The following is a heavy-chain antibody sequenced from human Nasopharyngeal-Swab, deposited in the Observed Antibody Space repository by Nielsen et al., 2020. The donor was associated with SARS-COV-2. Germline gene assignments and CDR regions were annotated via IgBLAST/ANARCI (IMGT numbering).Heavy chain of an antibody. CDR1: GFSITYRF. CDR3: ASGQCINGVCNPTDGLDV. CDR2: ITPFNGNA. J-gene: IGHJ6*02. D-gene: IGHD2-8*01. V-gene: IGHV1-45*02. Sequence: SVKVSCRASGFSITYRFLHWMRQAPGQALEWMGWITPFNGNAKYAQKFQGRVSITRDGSRTTASLELSSLRPDDTAMYFCASGQCINGVCNPTDGLDVWGQGTSVTVS.